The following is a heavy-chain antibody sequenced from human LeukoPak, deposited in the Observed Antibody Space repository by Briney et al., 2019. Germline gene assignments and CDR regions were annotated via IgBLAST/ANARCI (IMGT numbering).Heavy chain of an antibody. V-gene: IGHV1-69*06. Sequence: SVKVSCKASGGTFSSYAISWVRQAPGQGLEWMGGIIPIFGTANYAQKFQGRVTITADKSTSTAYMKLSSLRSEDTAVYYCARVQGIGIWFGELLPNWFDPWGQGTLVTVSS. CDR3: ARVQGIGIWFGELLPNWFDP. CDR1: GGTFSSYA. CDR2: IIPIFGTA. J-gene: IGHJ5*02. D-gene: IGHD3-10*01.